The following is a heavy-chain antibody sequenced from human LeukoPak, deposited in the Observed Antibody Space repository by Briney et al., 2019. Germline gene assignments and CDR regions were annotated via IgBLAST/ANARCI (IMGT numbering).Heavy chain of an antibody. CDR2: IYSSGTT. CDR1: GVSVNSGDYY. CDR3: TRQLGTATTSVVDY. Sequence: SETLSLTCTVSGVSVNSGDYYWGWIRQSPGKSLEGIGNIYSSGTTYYNPSLKSRVIISMDTSRNQFSLNLSSVTAADTAVYLCTRQLGTATTSVVDYWGQGTLVTVSS. V-gene: IGHV4-39*01. J-gene: IGHJ4*02. D-gene: IGHD1-7*01.